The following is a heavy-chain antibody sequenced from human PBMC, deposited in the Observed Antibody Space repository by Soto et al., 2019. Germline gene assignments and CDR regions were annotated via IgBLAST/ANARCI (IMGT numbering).Heavy chain of an antibody. D-gene: IGHD3-10*01. CDR3: AHLYYGSGSYYFDY. V-gene: IGHV2-5*02. CDR1: GFSLSTSGVG. J-gene: IGHJ4*02. CDR2: IYWDDDK. Sequence: QITLKESGPTLVKPTQTLTLTCTFSGFSLSTSGVGVGWIRQPPGKALEWLALIYWDDDKRYSPSLKSRLTFTKDTSKNQVVLTMTNMDSVDTATYYAAHLYYGSGSYYFDYWGQGTLVTVSS.